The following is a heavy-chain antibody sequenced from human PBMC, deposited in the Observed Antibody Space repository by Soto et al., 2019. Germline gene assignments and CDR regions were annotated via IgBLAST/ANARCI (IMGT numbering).Heavy chain of an antibody. CDR1: GGSISSYY. V-gene: IGHV4-59*08. D-gene: IGHD2-15*01. CDR3: ARRIGSLVAGGGFDS. CDR2: IYNSGST. Sequence: QVHLHESGPGLVKPSETLSLTCTVSGGSISSYYWSWIRQPPGKGLEWIGYIYNSGSTNNNPSLKARVTISVDTAKIKCCLKLASLTAADTAVDYGARRIGSLVAGGGFDSRGQGTLVAVSS. J-gene: IGHJ4*02.